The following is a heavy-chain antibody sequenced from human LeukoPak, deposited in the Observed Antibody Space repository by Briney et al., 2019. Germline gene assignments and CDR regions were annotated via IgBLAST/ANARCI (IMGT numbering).Heavy chain of an antibody. V-gene: IGHV3-30*02. J-gene: IGHJ4*02. D-gene: IGHD3-10*01. CDR2: IRYDGSNK. Sequence: GGSLRLSCAAPGFTFSSYGMHWVRQAPGKGLEWVAFIRYDGSNKYYADFVKGRFTISRDNSKNTLYLQMNSLRPEDTAVCYCAKDSKRWKTYYYEAGSYYFDYWGQGTRVTVSS. CDR1: GFTFSSYG. CDR3: AKDSKRWKTYYYEAGSYYFDY.